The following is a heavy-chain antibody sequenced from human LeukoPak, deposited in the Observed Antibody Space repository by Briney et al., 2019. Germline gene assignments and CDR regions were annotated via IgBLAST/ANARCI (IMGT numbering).Heavy chain of an antibody. CDR2: INTDGSST. CDR1: GFTFSSYW. Sequence: GGSLRLSCAASGFTFSSYWMHWVRQAPGKGLVWVSRINTDGSSTTYEDSVKGRFTLSRDNARNTLFLQMNSLRAEDTAVYYCARDPKNNYFDYWGQGTLVTVSS. CDR3: ARDPKNNYFDY. V-gene: IGHV3-74*01. J-gene: IGHJ4*02.